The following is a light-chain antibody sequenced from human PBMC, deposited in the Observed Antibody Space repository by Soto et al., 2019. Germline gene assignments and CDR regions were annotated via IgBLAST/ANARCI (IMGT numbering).Light chain of an antibody. CDR3: QKYDNYPLN. CDR1: QSVRSW. J-gene: IGKJ4*01. CDR2: DAS. Sequence: DIQMPHSPATLSASVLDRATITFRASQSVRSWLAWYQQKPGTAPKLLIFDASRLESGVPSRFSGSASGTEFTLTISSLQPDDFATYYCQKYDNYPLNFGGGTKVDI. V-gene: IGKV1-5*01.